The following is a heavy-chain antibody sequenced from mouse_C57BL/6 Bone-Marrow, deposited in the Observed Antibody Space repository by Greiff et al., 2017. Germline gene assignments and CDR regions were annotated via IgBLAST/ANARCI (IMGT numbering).Heavy chain of an antibody. D-gene: IGHD6-1*01. CDR3: TRRAAPYFDY. V-gene: IGHV6-6*01. CDR1: GFTFRDAW. Sequence: EVQGVESGGGLVQPGGSMKLSCAASGFTFRDAWMDWVRQSPEKGLEWVAEIRNKANNHATYYAESVKGRFTISRDDSKSSVYLQMNSLRAEDTGIYYCTRRAAPYFDYWGQGTTLTVSS. CDR2: IRNKANNHAT. J-gene: IGHJ2*01.